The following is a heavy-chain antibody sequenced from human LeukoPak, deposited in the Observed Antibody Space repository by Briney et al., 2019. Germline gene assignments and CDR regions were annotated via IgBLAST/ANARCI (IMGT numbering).Heavy chain of an antibody. CDR3: ARVRYSYEGFDAFDI. CDR2: IKQDGSEK. CDR1: GFASSSYW. V-gene: IGHV3-7*05. D-gene: IGHD5-18*01. J-gene: IGHJ3*02. Sequence: PGGSLRLSCAASGFASSSYWMSWVRQAPGKRPDWVATIKQDGSEKYYVDSVKGRFTISRDNAKNSMYLQMNSLRAEDTAVYYCARVRYSYEGFDAFDIWGQGTMVTVSS.